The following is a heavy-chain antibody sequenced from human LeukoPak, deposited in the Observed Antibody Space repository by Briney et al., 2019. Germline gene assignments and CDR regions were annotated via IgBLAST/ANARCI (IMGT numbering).Heavy chain of an antibody. V-gene: IGHV1-8*01. CDR1: GYTFTSYD. D-gene: IGHD5-18*01. CDR3: ARGVGHRGQEHSYVYYFDY. J-gene: IGHJ4*02. CDR2: INPNSGNT. Sequence: ASVKVSCKASGYTFTSYDINWVRQATGQGLEWMGWINPNSGNTDYAQKFQGRVTITRDTSISTAYMELSSLRSEDTAVYYCARGVGHRGQEHSYVYYFDYWGQGPLVTVSS.